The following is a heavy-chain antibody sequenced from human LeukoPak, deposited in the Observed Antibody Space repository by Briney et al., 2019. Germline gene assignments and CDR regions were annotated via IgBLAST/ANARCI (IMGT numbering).Heavy chain of an antibody. CDR2: IDYSGST. V-gene: IGHV4-31*03. Sequence: SQTLSLTCTVPGGSFRSAGYYWNCIRQHPGKGLEWIGYIDYSGSTYYNPSLKSRVTISVDTSKNQFSLNLSPVTAADTAVYDCARGARGVSAAKTGAQNRFDPWGQGTLVTVSS. CDR3: ARGARGVSAAKTGAQNRFDP. J-gene: IGHJ5*02. CDR1: GGSFRSAGYY. D-gene: IGHD2-2*01.